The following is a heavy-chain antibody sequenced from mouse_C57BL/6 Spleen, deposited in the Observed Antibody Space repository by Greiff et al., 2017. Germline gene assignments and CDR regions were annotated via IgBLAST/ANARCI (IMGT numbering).Heavy chain of an antibody. V-gene: IGHV14-2*01. CDR2: IDPEDGET. Sequence: VQLQQSGAELVKPGASVKLSCTASGFNIKDYYMHWVKQRTEQGLEWIGRIDPEDGETKHAPKFQGKATITADTSSNTAYLQLSSLTSEDTAVYYCARATTVVDWYFDVWGTGTTVTVSS. D-gene: IGHD1-1*01. J-gene: IGHJ1*03. CDR1: GFNIKDYY. CDR3: ARATTVVDWYFDV.